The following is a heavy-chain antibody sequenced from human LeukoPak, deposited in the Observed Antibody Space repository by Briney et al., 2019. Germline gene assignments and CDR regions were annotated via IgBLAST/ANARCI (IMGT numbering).Heavy chain of an antibody. Sequence: GGSLRLSFSASGFTFYDYAMHWVRQAPGKGLEWVSGISWNSGSIGYADSVKGRFTISRDNAKNSLYLQMNSLRAEDTALYYCAKDNSGSYILDYWGQGTLVTVSS. CDR2: ISWNSGSI. D-gene: IGHD1-26*01. CDR1: GFTFYDYA. J-gene: IGHJ4*02. V-gene: IGHV3-9*01. CDR3: AKDNSGSYILDY.